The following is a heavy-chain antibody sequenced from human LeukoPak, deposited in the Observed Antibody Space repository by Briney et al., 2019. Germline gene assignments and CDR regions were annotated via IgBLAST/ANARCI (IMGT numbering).Heavy chain of an antibody. CDR2: IIPIFGTA. D-gene: IGHD2-15*01. Sequence: GASVKLSCKASGGTFSIYAISWVRQAPGQGLEWKGGIIPIFGTANYSQKFQGRVTITADKSTSTAHMELSSLRSDDTAVYYCARAGAVVDNWFGPWGQGTLVTVSS. V-gene: IGHV1-69*06. CDR3: ARAGAVVDNWFGP. CDR1: GGTFSIYA. J-gene: IGHJ5*02.